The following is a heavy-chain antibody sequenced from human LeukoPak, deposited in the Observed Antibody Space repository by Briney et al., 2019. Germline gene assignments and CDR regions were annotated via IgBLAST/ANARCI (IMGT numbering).Heavy chain of an antibody. Sequence: ASVKVSCTASGYTFTGYYMHWVRQAPGEGLEWMGRINPNSSGTNYAQKFQGRVTMTRETPISTHYIELSRLRSDETPADYCAWGEIAVAGTPPPAEYWGQGTLVTVSS. CDR1: GYTFTGYY. CDR2: INPNSSGT. J-gene: IGHJ4*02. D-gene: IGHD6-19*01. CDR3: AWGEIAVAGTPPPAEY. V-gene: IGHV1-2*06.